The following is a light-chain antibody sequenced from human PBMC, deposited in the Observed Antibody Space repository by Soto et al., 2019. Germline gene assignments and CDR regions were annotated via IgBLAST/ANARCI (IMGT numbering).Light chain of an antibody. Sequence: EFVLTQSPATLSLSPVERATLSCRASQSVGTYLVWYQHKPGQAPRLLIYDASKRATGIPARFSGSGSGTDFTLTISRLEPEDFAVYFCQQRNAWPITFGQGTRLDMK. CDR3: QQRNAWPIT. CDR2: DAS. J-gene: IGKJ5*01. V-gene: IGKV3-11*01. CDR1: QSVGTY.